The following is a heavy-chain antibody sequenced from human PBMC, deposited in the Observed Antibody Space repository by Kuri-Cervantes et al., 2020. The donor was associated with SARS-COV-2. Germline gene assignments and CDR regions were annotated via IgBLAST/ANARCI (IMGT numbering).Heavy chain of an antibody. J-gene: IGHJ6*03. D-gene: IGHD4-11*01. Sequence: GESLKISCAASGFTFDDYGMSWVRQAPGKGLEWVSGINWNGGSTGYADSVKGRFTVSRDSAKNSLYLQMNNLRGEDTAVYYCAREGHDYSNLRTPYYYYYYMDVWGKGTTVTVSS. CDR3: AREGHDYSNLRTPYYYYYYMDV. CDR1: GFTFDDYG. V-gene: IGHV3-20*04. CDR2: INWNGGST.